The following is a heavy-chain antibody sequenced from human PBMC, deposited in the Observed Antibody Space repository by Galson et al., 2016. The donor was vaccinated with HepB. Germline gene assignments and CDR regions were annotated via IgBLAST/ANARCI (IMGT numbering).Heavy chain of an antibody. J-gene: IGHJ4*02. CDR3: AKDRTPFAFLWFGEFDY. CDR1: GFTFSSYG. Sequence: SLRLSCAASGFTFSSYGLHWVRQAPGKGLEGVAVISYDGSNKFYADSVKGRFTISRDNSKNTLYLQMNSLRAEDTAVYYCAKDRTPFAFLWFGEFDYWGQGTLVTASS. V-gene: IGHV3-30*18. CDR2: ISYDGSNK. D-gene: IGHD3-10*01.